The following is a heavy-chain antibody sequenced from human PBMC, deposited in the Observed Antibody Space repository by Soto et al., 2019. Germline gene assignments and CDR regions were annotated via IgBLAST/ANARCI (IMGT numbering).Heavy chain of an antibody. Sequence: ASVKVSCKASGYTFPSYVIHLLLQAPGQRLEWTGWINAGNGNTKYSEKFQGRVTITRDTSTSTAYMELRSLRSDDTAVYYCARDRTFEYGMDVWGQGTTVTVSS. D-gene: IGHD3-16*01. V-gene: IGHV1-3*01. CDR3: ARDRTFEYGMDV. CDR1: GYTFPSYV. J-gene: IGHJ6*02. CDR2: INAGNGNT.